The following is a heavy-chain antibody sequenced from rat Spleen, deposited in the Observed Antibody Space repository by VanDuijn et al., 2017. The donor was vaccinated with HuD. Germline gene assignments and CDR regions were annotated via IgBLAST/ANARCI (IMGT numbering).Heavy chain of an antibody. CDR3: ARRHFGYTDYFDY. V-gene: IGHV5-29*01. D-gene: IGHD1-4*01. J-gene: IGHJ2*01. CDR2: LSYDGTTT. Sequence: EVQLVESGGGLVQPGRSLKLSCAASGFTFSNYGMAWVRQAPTKGLEWVATLSYDGTTTYYRDTVKGRFTISRDVAKSTLFLQMDSLGSEDTATYYCARRHFGYTDYFDYWGQGVMVTVSS. CDR1: GFTFSNYG.